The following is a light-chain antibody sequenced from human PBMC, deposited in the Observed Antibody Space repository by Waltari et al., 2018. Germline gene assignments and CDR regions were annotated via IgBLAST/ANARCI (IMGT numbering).Light chain of an antibody. CDR1: QSVSSSY. CDR2: GAS. CDR3: QQYGSQGT. J-gene: IGKJ3*01. V-gene: IGKV3-20*01. Sequence: EIVLTQSPGTLSLSPGERATLSCRASQSVSSSYLAWYQQKPGQAPRLLIYGASSRATGIPDRFSGSGSGTVFTLTISRLEPEDFAVYYCQQYGSQGTFGPGTKVDIK.